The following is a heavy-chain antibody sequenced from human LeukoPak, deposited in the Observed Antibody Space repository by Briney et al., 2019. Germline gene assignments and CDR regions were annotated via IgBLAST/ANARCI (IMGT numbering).Heavy chain of an antibody. J-gene: IGHJ5*02. CDR1: GGSFRGYY. CDR2: INHSGST. CDR3: ASEPRGVYNWFDP. V-gene: IGHV4-34*01. Sequence: PSETLSLTCAVYGGSFRGYYWSWIRQPPGKGLEWIGEINHSGSTNYNPSLKSRVTISVDTSKNQFSLKLSSVTAADTAVYYCASEPRGVYNWFDPWGQGTLVTVSS. D-gene: IGHD3-10*01.